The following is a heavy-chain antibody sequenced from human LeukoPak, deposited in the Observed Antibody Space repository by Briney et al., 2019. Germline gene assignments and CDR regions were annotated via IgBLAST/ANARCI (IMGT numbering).Heavy chain of an antibody. CDR1: GFTFSSYG. Sequence: QSGGSLRLSCAASGFTFSSYGMHWVRQAPGKGLEWVAVISYDGSNKYYADSVKGRFTISRDNSKNTLYLQMNSLRAEDTAVYYCAKGYYYDSSGYFDYWGQGTLVTVSS. D-gene: IGHD3-22*01. CDR3: AKGYYYDSSGYFDY. J-gene: IGHJ4*02. V-gene: IGHV3-30*18. CDR2: ISYDGSNK.